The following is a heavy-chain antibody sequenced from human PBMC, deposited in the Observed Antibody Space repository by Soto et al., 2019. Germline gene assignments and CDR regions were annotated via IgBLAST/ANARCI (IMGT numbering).Heavy chain of an antibody. CDR2: IYYSGST. J-gene: IGHJ3*02. Sequence: QVQLQESGPGLVKPSETLSLTCTVSGGSISSYYWSWIRQPPGKGLEWIGYIYYSGSTNYNPSPKSRVTISVDTSKNQFSLKLSSVTAADTAVYYCARARFDYGDYGYAFDIWGQGTMVTVSS. CDR3: ARARFDYGDYGYAFDI. V-gene: IGHV4-59*01. D-gene: IGHD4-17*01. CDR1: GGSISSYY.